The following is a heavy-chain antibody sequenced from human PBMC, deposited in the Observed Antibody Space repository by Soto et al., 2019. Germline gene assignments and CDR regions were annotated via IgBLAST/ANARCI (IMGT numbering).Heavy chain of an antibody. CDR1: GDSISSSAW. D-gene: IGHD1-20*01. CDR3: ARGGITAVRNYYFDH. V-gene: IGHV4-4*02. J-gene: IGHJ4*02. Sequence: SETLSLTCKVSGDSISSSAWWSWVRQPPGKGLEWIAEIHHSGPTNYNPSLQSRVTITVDKSKNQISLRLSTVTAADTAVYYCARGGITAVRNYYFDHWGQGTLVTVSS. CDR2: IHHSGPT.